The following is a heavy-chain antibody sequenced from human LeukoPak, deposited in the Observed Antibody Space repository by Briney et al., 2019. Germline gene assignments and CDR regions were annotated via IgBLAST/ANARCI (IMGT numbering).Heavy chain of an antibody. J-gene: IGHJ4*02. CDR2: IIAYTGNT. V-gene: IGHV1-18*01. CDR1: GYTLTNFV. Sequence: ASVKVSCMASGYTLTNFVISCVRPHPGERLEWRGCIIAYTGNTNYAQKFQSRVTMTTDAFTSTAYMELRSPRSADTAMYHCARDTDTGNYYGSGSYYSPPGYWGQGTLVTVSS. CDR3: ARDTDTGNYYGSGSYYSPPGY. D-gene: IGHD3-10*01.